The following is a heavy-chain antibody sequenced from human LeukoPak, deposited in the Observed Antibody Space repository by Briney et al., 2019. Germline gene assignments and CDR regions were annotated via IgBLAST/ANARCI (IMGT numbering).Heavy chain of an antibody. Sequence: SETLSLTCAVYGGSFSGYYWNWIRQPPGKGLEWIGYISNSGITTYNPSLKSRVTISVDSSKSQFSLKLNSVTAADTAVYYCARSGGYSSSWSLWGQGTLVTVSS. CDR1: GGSFSGYY. V-gene: IGHV4-59*01. J-gene: IGHJ4*02. CDR2: ISNSGIT. D-gene: IGHD6-13*01. CDR3: ARSGGYSSSWSL.